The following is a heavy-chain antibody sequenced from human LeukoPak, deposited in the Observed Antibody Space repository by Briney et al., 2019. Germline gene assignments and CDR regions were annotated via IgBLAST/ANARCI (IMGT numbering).Heavy chain of an antibody. CDR1: GGSISSYY. CDR3: ARDGYNSVYFDY. Sequence: SETLSLTCTVSGGSISSYYWSWIRQPAGKGLEWIGRIYTSGSTNYNPSLKSRVTISVDTSKNQFSLKLSSVTAADTAVYYCARDGYNSVYFDYWGQGTLVTVSS. V-gene: IGHV4-4*07. CDR2: IYTSGST. D-gene: IGHD5-24*01. J-gene: IGHJ4*02.